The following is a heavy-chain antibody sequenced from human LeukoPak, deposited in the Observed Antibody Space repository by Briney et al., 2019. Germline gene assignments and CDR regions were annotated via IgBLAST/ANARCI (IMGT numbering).Heavy chain of an antibody. CDR1: GFTFSDYA. CDR2: ISGSGGST. Sequence: PGGSLRLSCAASGFTFSDYAMSWVRQAPGKGLEWVSAISGSGGSTYYADSVKGRFIISRDNSKNTLYLQMNSLRAEDTAVYYCAKDGPNVRLPNDYWGQGTLVTVSS. J-gene: IGHJ4*02. V-gene: IGHV3-23*01. D-gene: IGHD4/OR15-4a*01. CDR3: AKDGPNVRLPNDY.